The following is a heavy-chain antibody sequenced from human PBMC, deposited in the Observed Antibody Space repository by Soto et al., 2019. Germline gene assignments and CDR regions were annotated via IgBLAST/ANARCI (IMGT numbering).Heavy chain of an antibody. V-gene: IGHV3-23*01. CDR3: AKDRRAGGNYGFYSDF. CDR1: GFTFSSYG. CDR2: SSATGAGT. Sequence: GGSLRLSCAASGFTFSSYGMTWVRQAPGKGLEWVSFSSATGAGTYYADSVKGRFTISRDNSKNTLYLQMTSLRADDTAVYYCAKDRRAGGNYGFYSDFWGQGALVTVSS. D-gene: IGHD1-7*01. J-gene: IGHJ4*02.